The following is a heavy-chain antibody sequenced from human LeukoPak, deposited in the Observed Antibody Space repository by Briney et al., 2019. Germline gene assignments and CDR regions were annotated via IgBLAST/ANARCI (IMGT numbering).Heavy chain of an antibody. J-gene: IGHJ4*02. CDR3: ARRAGAYSHPYDY. Sequence: PGGSLRLSCAASGFSFSTYSMSWVRQAPGKGLEWVSFIYSDNTHYSGSVKGRFTISRDNSKNTLYLQMNSLRAEDTAVYYCARRAGAYSHPYDYWGQGTLVTVSS. CDR2: IYSDNT. D-gene: IGHD4/OR15-4a*01. CDR1: GFSFSTYS. V-gene: IGHV3-53*01.